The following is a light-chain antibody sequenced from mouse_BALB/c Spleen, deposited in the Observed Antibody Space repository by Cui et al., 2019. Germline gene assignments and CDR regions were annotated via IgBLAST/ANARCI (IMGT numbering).Light chain of an antibody. CDR2: VAS. J-gene: IGKJ1*01. Sequence: DIVMTQSRKLMSTSGGDRVSITCKASKNGRTDVAWYQQKPGPSPKPLIYVASNRHSGVPDRFTGSGSGTDFTLTISNVQSEDLADYFCLQHWNYPLTFGGGTKLEIK. CDR3: LQHWNYPLT. V-gene: IGKV6-14*01. CDR1: KNGRTD.